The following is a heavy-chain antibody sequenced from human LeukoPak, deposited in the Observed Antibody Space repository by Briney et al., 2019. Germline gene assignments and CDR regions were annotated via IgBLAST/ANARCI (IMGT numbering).Heavy chain of an antibody. CDR2: IHDTGST. V-gene: IGHV4-59*08. D-gene: IGHD1-26*01. Sequence: PSETLSLTCTVSGGSISTYYRSWIRQSPGKGLDWIGYIHDTGSTNYNPSLKSRVSISVDRSKSQFSLHLSSVTAADTAVYFCARVEPYSYYFGMDVWGRGTTVTVSS. J-gene: IGHJ6*02. CDR1: GGSISTYY. CDR3: ARVEPYSYYFGMDV.